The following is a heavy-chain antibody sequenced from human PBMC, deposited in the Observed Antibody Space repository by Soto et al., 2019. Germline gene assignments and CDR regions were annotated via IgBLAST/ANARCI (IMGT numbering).Heavy chain of an antibody. CDR1: GGSIRSSTSY. J-gene: IGHJ6*03. Sequence: SETLSLTCTGSGGSIRSSTSYWGWIRQPPGKGLEGIGSINYSGSTYYSPSLKSRVTISADTSKNQFSLKLSSVTAADTAVYFCVRPVNYYYYYIVVSGKATMVTVS. V-gene: IGHV4-39*01. CDR2: INYSGST. CDR3: VRPVNYYYYYIVV.